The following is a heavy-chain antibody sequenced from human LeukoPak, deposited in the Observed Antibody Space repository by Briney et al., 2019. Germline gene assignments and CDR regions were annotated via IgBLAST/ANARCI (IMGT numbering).Heavy chain of an antibody. CDR3: ARGDGAYCGGDCHPGDY. D-gene: IGHD2-21*02. V-gene: IGHV5-51*01. J-gene: IGHJ4*02. Sequence: GESLQISCKGSGYSFTSYWIGWVRQMPGKGLEWMGIIYPGDSDTRYSPSFQGQVTISADKSISTAYLQWSSLKASDTAMYYCARGDGAYCGGDCHPGDYWGQGTLVTVSS. CDR1: GYSFTSYW. CDR2: IYPGDSDT.